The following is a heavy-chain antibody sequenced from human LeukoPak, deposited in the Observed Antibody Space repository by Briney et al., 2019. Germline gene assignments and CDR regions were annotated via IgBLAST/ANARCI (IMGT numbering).Heavy chain of an antibody. J-gene: IGHJ4*02. Sequence: GGSLRLSCAASGFTFSSYAMSWVRQGPGKGLEWVSVISGSGGSTYYADSVKGRFTISRDNSKNTLYLQMNSLRADDTAVYYCAKDLPGIRPLGGYFDYWGQGTPVTVSS. CDR2: ISGSGGST. CDR1: GFTFSSYA. V-gene: IGHV3-23*01. D-gene: IGHD3-16*01. CDR3: AKDLPGIRPLGGYFDY.